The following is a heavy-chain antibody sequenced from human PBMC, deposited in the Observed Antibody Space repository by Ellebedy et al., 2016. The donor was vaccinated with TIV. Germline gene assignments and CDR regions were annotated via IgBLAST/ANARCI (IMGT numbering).Heavy chain of an antibody. Sequence: SETLSLTXAVSGGSISSYYWDWIRQPPGKGLEWIGTIYYSGSTYYNPSLKSRVTISVDTSKNQFSLNLNSVTAADTAVYYCVRHEDGYGGNFYRYFDLWGRGTLVTVSS. J-gene: IGHJ2*01. CDR1: GGSISSYY. D-gene: IGHD4-23*01. CDR3: VRHEDGYGGNFYRYFDL. CDR2: IYYSGST. V-gene: IGHV4-39*01.